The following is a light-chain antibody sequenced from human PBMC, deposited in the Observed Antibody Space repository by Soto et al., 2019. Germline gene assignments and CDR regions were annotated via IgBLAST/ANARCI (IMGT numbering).Light chain of an antibody. V-gene: IGKV3-11*01. CDR2: DAS. J-gene: IGKJ5*01. CDR1: QSVSSY. Sequence: EIVLTQSPATLSLSPGERATLSCRASQSVSSYLAWYQQKPGQAPRLLIYDASNRATGIPARFSGSGSGTDFPLTISSLEPEDFAVYYCQLRSNWPSITFGQGTRLEIK. CDR3: QLRSNWPSIT.